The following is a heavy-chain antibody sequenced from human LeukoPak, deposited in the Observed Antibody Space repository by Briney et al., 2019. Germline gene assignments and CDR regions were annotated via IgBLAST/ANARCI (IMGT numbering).Heavy chain of an antibody. CDR1: GFTFSSYG. Sequence: PGRSLRLSCAASGFTFSSYGMHWVRQAPGKGLEWVAVISYDGSNKYYADSVKGRFTISRDNSKNTLYLQMNSLRAEDTAVYYCAKGPGGYPLLGMLYDYWGQGTLVTVSS. CDR3: AKGPGGYPLLGMLYDY. CDR2: ISYDGSNK. D-gene: IGHD3-16*01. V-gene: IGHV3-30*18. J-gene: IGHJ4*02.